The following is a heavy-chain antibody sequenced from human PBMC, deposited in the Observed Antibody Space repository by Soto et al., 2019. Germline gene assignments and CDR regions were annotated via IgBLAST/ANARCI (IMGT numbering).Heavy chain of an antibody. Sequence: QVQLVQSGAEVKKPGSSVKVSCKASGGTFTTSAISWVRQAPGQGLEWMGGIIPIFSTADYAQKFQGRVTITADESTTTAYMELSGLRSEDTALYSCARNRPRENYGGNNYYERAFGGQGTTVTVSS. D-gene: IGHD4-17*01. V-gene: IGHV1-69*12. CDR3: ARNRPRENYGGNNYYERAF. CDR1: GGTFTTSA. J-gene: IGHJ6*02. CDR2: IIPIFSTA.